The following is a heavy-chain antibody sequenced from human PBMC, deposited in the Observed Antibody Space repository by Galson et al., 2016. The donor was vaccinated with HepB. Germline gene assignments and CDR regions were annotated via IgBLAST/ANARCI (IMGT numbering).Heavy chain of an antibody. CDR1: GFTFSNFA. CDR2: ISGSGGST. D-gene: IGHD3-3*01. J-gene: IGHJ6*02. V-gene: IGHV3-23*01. CDR3: AKVFGVVFGYYYYGMDV. Sequence: LRLSCAASGFTFSNFAMRWVRQAPGKGLEWVSAISGSGGSTYSADSVQGRFTISRDNSKSTLYLQMNSLRAEDTAVYYCAKVFGVVFGYYYYGMDVWGQGTTVTVSS.